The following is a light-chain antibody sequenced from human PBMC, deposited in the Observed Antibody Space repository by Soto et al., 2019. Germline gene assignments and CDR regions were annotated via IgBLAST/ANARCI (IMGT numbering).Light chain of an antibody. CDR3: RSYTSNIL. V-gene: IGLV2-14*01. CDR2: DVS. CDR1: SSDVGGYNY. J-gene: IGLJ2*01. Sequence: QSVLTQPASVSGSPGQSITISCTGTSSDVGGYNYVSWYQQHPGKAPKLMIYDVSNRPSGFSNRLSGSKSGHTASLTLSGLQAEDEADYYCRSYTSNILFGGGTKLTVL.